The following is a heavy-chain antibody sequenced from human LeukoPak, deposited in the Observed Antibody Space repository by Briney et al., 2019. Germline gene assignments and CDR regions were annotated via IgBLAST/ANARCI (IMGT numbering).Heavy chain of an antibody. J-gene: IGHJ3*02. CDR1: GGSLTGYS. D-gene: IGHD2/OR15-2a*01. CDR2: VNHTGGI. CDR3: ARQYTFDI. V-gene: IGHV4-34*01. Sequence: PSETLSLTCAVYGGSLTGYSWSWIRQSPGKGLEWIAEVNHTGGITYNPSLKGRVTISRDMSKNQVSLRLTSVTAADTAVYYGARQYTFDIWGRGTMVSVSS.